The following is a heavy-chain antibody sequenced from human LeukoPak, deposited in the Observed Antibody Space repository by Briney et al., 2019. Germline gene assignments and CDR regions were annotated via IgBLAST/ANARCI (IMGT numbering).Heavy chain of an antibody. CDR2: ISTSSSTI. Sequence: GGSVRLSCAASGFTLGSYSMTWVRQAPGKGLEWVSYISTSSSTISYADSVKSRFTISRDNAKNSLSLQMNSLRDEDTAVYYCARYRGMDVWGQGTTVTVSS. V-gene: IGHV3-48*02. CDR1: GFTLGSYS. D-gene: IGHD3-16*02. CDR3: ARYRGMDV. J-gene: IGHJ6*02.